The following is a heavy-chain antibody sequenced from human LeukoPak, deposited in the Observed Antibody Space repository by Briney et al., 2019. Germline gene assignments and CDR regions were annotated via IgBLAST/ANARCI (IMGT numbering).Heavy chain of an antibody. D-gene: IGHD2-15*01. CDR2: IFFSRSS. V-gene: IGHV4-39*01. J-gene: IGHJ4*02. CDR3: ARRNLLLGGSFDS. CDR1: GDSIVSNYYY. Sequence: SETLSLTCNVSGDSIVSNYYYWAWFRQPPRSGLEWLGNIFFSRSSYYNPSLGSRVAMSVDTSKNQFSLKLNSVTAADTSVYFCARRNLLLGGSFDSWGKGSLVIVSS.